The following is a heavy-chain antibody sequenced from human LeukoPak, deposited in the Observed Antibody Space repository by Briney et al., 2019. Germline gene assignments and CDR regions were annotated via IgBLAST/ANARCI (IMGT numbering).Heavy chain of an antibody. Sequence: PGGSLRLSCAASGFTFSDDYMTWVRQAPGKGLEWVGFIRNKAYGETAEYAASVKGRFTISRDDSNSIAYLQMNSLKTEDTAVYYCTRASVVGVTGLPDYWGQGTLVTVSS. CDR3: TRASVVGVTGLPDY. D-gene: IGHD1-26*01. CDR1: GFTFSDDY. CDR2: IRNKAYGETA. J-gene: IGHJ4*02. V-gene: IGHV3-49*04.